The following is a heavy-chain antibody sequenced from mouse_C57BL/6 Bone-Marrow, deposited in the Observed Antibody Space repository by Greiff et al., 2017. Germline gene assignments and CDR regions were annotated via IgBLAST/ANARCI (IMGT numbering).Heavy chain of an antibody. V-gene: IGHV1-64*01. CDR3: ARSYHYDDYTSDY. CDR1: GYTFTNYW. CDR2: MHPNGGSP. D-gene: IGHD2-4*01. J-gene: IGHJ4*01. Sequence: QVQLQQPGAELVKPGASVKLSCKASGYTFTNYWMHWVKQRPGQGLEWIGMMHPNGGSPDYNEKFKSEATLSVDKSSRTAYMELSSLTSEDSAVFYCARSYHYDDYTSDYWGQGTSVTVSS.